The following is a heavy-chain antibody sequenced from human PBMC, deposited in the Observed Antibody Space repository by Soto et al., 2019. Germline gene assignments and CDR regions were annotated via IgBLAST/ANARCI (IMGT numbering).Heavy chain of an antibody. V-gene: IGHV4-31*02. J-gene: IGHJ4*02. D-gene: IGHD3-16*01. Sequence: SETLSLTCTVSGGSISSAGYYWSWIRQHPGKGLEWLGYIYYSGSSYYNPSLKSRLAISIDTSKNQFSLKLSSVTAADTAVYFCARDGGESSDGLYYFDSWGQGTLVTVSS. CDR3: ARDGGESSDGLYYFDS. CDR2: IYYSGSS. CDR1: GGSISSAGYY.